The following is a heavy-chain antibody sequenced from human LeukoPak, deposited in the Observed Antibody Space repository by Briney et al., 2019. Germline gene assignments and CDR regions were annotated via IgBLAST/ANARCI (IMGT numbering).Heavy chain of an antibody. CDR3: ARGSRWFGELLFDY. Sequence: SETLSLTCTVSGVSINSSSYYWGWIRQPPGRGLEWIASIYFSGTTYYNPSLKSRVTISVDTSKNQFSLKLSSVTAADTAVYYCARGSRWFGELLFDYWGQGTLVTVSS. D-gene: IGHD3-10*01. J-gene: IGHJ4*02. V-gene: IGHV4-39*01. CDR2: IYFSGTT. CDR1: GVSINSSSYY.